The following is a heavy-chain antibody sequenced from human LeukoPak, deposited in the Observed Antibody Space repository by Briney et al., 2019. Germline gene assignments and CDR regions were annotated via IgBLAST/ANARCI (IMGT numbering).Heavy chain of an antibody. CDR1: GCSISSSSYY. CDR3: ARHFRRWSDGEQIDY. D-gene: IGHD3-3*01. Sequence: SETLSLTCTVSGCSISSSSYYWGWIRQPPGKGLEWIGRIYSSGSTYYNPSPKKRITISVDTSKNQFSLKLSSVTAADTAVYYWARHFRRWSDGEQIDYWGQGTLVIVSS. V-gene: IGHV4-39*01. CDR2: IYSSGST. J-gene: IGHJ4*02.